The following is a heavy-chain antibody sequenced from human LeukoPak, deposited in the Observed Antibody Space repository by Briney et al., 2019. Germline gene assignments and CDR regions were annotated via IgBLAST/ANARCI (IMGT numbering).Heavy chain of an antibody. D-gene: IGHD3-22*01. V-gene: IGHV3-23*01. Sequence: GGSLRLSCAASGFTFSSYAMSWVRQAPGKGLEWVSAISGGGGSTYYADSVKGRFTISRDNSKNTLYLQMNSLRAEDTAVYYCAIQPTEYYYDSSGQFDYWGQGTLVTVSS. CDR2: ISGGGGST. J-gene: IGHJ4*02. CDR1: GFTFSSYA. CDR3: AIQPTEYYYDSSGQFDY.